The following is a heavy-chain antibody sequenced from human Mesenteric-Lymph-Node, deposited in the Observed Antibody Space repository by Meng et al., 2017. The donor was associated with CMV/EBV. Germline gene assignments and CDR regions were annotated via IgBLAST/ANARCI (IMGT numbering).Heavy chain of an antibody. CDR1: GYTFTSYG. CDR2: ISAYNGNT. Sequence: SGYTFTSYGISWVRQAPGQGLEWMGWISAYNGNTTYAQKLQGRVTMTTDTSTSTAYMELRSLRSDDTAVFYCARVGCSSTSCYGRLDYWGQGTLVTVSS. D-gene: IGHD2-2*01. CDR3: ARVGCSSTSCYGRLDY. J-gene: IGHJ4*02. V-gene: IGHV1-18*04.